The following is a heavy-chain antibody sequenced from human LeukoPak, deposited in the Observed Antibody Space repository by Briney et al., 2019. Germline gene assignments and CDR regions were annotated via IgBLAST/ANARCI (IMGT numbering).Heavy chain of an antibody. J-gene: IGHJ4*02. V-gene: IGHV3-30*02. D-gene: IGHD6-13*01. Sequence: PGGSLRLSCAASGFTFSSYGMHWVRQAPGKGLEWVAFIRYNGSNKYYADSVKGRFTISRDNSKNTLYLQMNSLRAEDTAVYYCAKDPRGAAAVPHRRFDYWGQGTLVTVSS. CDR2: IRYNGSNK. CDR3: AKDPRGAAAVPHRRFDY. CDR1: GFTFSSYG.